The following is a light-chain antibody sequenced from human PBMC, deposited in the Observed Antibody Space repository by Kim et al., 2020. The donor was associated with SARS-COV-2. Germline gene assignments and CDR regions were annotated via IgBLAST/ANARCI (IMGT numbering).Light chain of an antibody. CDR1: NIETKS. CDR2: YDR. Sequence: APGETARITCGGNNIETKSVHWYKQKPGQGLVLVINYDRDRPSGIPERISGSNSVNTATLIISRVEAGDEADYYCQVWDNYSDHVVFGGGTQLTVL. J-gene: IGLJ2*01. V-gene: IGLV3-21*04. CDR3: QVWDNYSDHVV.